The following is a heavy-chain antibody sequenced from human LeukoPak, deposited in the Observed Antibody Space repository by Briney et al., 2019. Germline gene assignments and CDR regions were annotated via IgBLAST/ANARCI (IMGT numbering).Heavy chain of an antibody. CDR2: ISYDGSNK. CDR1: GFTFSSYG. D-gene: IGHD3-9*01. J-gene: IGHJ4*02. CDR3: AKSSRPLRYFDWLLHS. Sequence: GGSLRLSCAASGFTFSSYGMHWVRQAPGKGLEWVAVISYDGSNKYYADSVKGRFTISRDNSKNTLYLQMNSLRAEDTAVYYCAKSSRPLRYFDWLLHSWGQGTLVTVSS. V-gene: IGHV3-30*18.